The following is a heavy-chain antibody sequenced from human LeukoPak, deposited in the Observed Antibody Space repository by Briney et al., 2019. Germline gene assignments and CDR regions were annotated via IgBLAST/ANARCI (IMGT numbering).Heavy chain of an antibody. D-gene: IGHD1-26*01. Sequence: GGSLRLSCAASGFTFSSYAMSWVRHAPGKGLEWVSAISGSGGSTYYADSVKGRFTISRDNSKTTLYLQMNSLRAEDTAVYYCAKPNAKWELLPAFDYWGQGTLVTVSS. V-gene: IGHV3-23*01. CDR2: ISGSGGST. CDR3: AKPNAKWELLPAFDY. CDR1: GFTFSSYA. J-gene: IGHJ4*02.